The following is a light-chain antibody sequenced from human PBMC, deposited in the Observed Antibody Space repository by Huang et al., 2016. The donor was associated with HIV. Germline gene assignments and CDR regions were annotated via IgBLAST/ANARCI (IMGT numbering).Light chain of an antibody. CDR1: QSITSY. CDR2: ASS. CDR3: QQSYSSLT. Sequence: DIQMTQSPSFLSASVGDRVTITCRASQSITSYLNWYQQKPGKAPNLLIYASSSMQSGVPSRFSGSGSGTDFTLTISSLQTEDFATYYCQQSYSSLTFGGGTKVEIK. V-gene: IGKV1-39*01. J-gene: IGKJ4*01.